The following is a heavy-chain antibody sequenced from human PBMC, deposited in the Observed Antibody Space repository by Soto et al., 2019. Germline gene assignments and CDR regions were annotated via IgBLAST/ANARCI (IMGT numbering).Heavy chain of an antibody. V-gene: IGHV6-1*01. CDR3: ARSEEDSDYYYYGMDV. D-gene: IGHD2-15*01. J-gene: IGHJ6*02. Sequence: PSQTLSLTCVGSGDTVSSNSVAWNWVGQSPSRGLEWLGRTYYRSRRYSDYAVSVRSRIDINADTSKNQVSLQLNSVTPEDTAVYYCARSEEDSDYYYYGMDVWGQGTTVTVSS. CDR1: GDTVSSNSVA. CDR2: TYYRSRRYS.